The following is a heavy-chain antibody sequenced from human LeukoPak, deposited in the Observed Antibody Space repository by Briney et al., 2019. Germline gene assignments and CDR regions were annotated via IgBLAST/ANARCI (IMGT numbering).Heavy chain of an antibody. CDR1: GYTFSSYS. D-gene: IGHD1-26*01. Sequence: SGGSLRLSCAASGYTFSSYSMNWVRQAPGKGLEWVSSISSSSSYIYYADSVKGRFTISRDNAKNSLYLQMNSLRAEDTAVYYCAREGYESYSLDYWGQGTLVTVSS. CDR3: AREGYESYSLDY. V-gene: IGHV3-21*01. J-gene: IGHJ4*02. CDR2: ISSSSSYI.